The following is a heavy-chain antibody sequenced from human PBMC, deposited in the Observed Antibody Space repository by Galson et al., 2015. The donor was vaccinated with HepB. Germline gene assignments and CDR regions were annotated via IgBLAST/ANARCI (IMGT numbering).Heavy chain of an antibody. CDR2: IYYSGCT. J-gene: IGHJ4*02. CDR3: ARGYGGLVHWFDY. D-gene: IGHD6-6*01. CDR1: GGSISSGGYY. V-gene: IGHV4-31*03. Sequence: TLSLTCTVSGGSISSGGYYWSWIRQHPGKGLEWIGYIYYSGCTYYNPSLKSRVTISVDTSRNQFSLKLSSVTAADTAVYYCARGYGGLVHWFDYWGQGTLVTVSS.